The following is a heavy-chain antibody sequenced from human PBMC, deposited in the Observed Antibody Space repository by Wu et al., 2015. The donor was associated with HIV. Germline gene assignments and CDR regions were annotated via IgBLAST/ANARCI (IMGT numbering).Heavy chain of an antibody. CDR3: ARDLLSQQLVIKYFDY. CDR1: RHFSSYA. Sequence: QVQLVQSGAEVKKPGVLSEGLLQGFWRHFSSYAISWVRQAPGQGLEWMGRIIPIFGTANYAQKFQGRVTITADESTSTAYMELSSLRSEDTAVYYCARDLLSQQLVIKYFDYWGQGTLVTVSS. V-gene: IGHV1-69*13. J-gene: IGHJ4*02. D-gene: IGHD6-13*01. CDR2: IIPIFGTA.